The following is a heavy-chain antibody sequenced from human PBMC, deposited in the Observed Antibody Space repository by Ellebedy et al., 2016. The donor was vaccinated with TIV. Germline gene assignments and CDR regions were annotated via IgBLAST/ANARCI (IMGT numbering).Heavy chain of an antibody. J-gene: IGHJ4*02. CDR3: ARLGRGGFGELLPNPFDY. CDR1: GGSFSGYY. CDR2: INHSGST. D-gene: IGHD3-10*01. Sequence: SETLSLXXAVYGGSFSGYYWSWIRQPPGKGLEWIGEINHSGSTNYNPSLKSRVTISVDKSKNQFSLKLSSVTAADTAVYYCARLGRGGFGELLPNPFDYWGQGTLVTVSS. V-gene: IGHV4-34*01.